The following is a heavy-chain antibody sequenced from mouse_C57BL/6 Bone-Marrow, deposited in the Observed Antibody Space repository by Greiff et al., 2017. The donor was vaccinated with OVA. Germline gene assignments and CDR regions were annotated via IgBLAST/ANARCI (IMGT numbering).Heavy chain of an antibody. Sequence: QVQLQQPGAELVKPGASVKLSCKASGYTFTSYWMQWVKQRPGQGLEWIGEIDPSDSYTNYNQKVKGKATLTVDTSSSTAYMQLSSLTSEDSAVYYCARCYSYDYPLAYWGQGTLVTVSA. V-gene: IGHV1-50*01. CDR1: GYTFTSYW. D-gene: IGHD2-4*01. J-gene: IGHJ3*01. CDR3: ARCYSYDYPLAY. CDR2: IDPSDSYT.